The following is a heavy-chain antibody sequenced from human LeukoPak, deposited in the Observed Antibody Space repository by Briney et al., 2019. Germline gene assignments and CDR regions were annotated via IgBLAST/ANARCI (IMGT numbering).Heavy chain of an antibody. CDR1: GFTFSSYA. D-gene: IGHD2-15*01. CDR2: ISGSGGST. J-gene: IGHJ4*02. CDR3: AKTTAGVVAAKDY. Sequence: GGSLRLSCAASGFTFSSYAMGWVRQAPGKGLEWVSAISGSGGSTYYADSVKGRFTISRDNSKNTLYLQMNSLRAEDTAVYYCAKTTAGVVAAKDYWGQGTLVTVSS. V-gene: IGHV3-23*01.